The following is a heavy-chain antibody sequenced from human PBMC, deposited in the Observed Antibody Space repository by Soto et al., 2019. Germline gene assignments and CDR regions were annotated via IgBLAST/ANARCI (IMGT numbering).Heavy chain of an antibody. CDR2: INPNSGGT. Sequence: SAKASSKDPGYTFTGYYMHWVRQAHGQGLEGMGWINPNSGGTNYAQKFQGWVTMTRDTSISTAYMELSRLRFDATAVYYCAVGLRELSFFGAFDFWGQGTMVTVSS. CDR1: GYTFTGYY. D-gene: IGHD3-16*01. V-gene: IGHV1-2*04. CDR3: AVGLRELSFFGAFDF. J-gene: IGHJ3*01.